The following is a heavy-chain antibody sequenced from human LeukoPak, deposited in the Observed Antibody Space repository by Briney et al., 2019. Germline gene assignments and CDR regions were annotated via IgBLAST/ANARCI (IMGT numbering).Heavy chain of an antibody. CDR2: ISWNSGSI. D-gene: IGHD6-13*01. Sequence: PRGSLRPSRAASGFTFDYYAMHWVRQAPGKGLEWVSGISWNSGSIGYADSVKGRFTISRYNAKNSLYLQMNSLRDEDTALYYCAKDIGSAATYYFDYWGQGTLVTVSS. CDR1: GFTFDYYA. V-gene: IGHV3-9*01. CDR3: AKDIGSAATYYFDY. J-gene: IGHJ4*02.